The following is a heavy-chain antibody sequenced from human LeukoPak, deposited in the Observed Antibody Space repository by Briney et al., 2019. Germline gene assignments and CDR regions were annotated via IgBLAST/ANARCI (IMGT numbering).Heavy chain of an antibody. CDR2: IDTNTGNP. CDR3: ARESPSSYDSSDYSGEPDY. V-gene: IGHV7-4-1*02. CDR1: GYTFTTYA. J-gene: IGHJ4*02. D-gene: IGHD3-22*01. Sequence: ASVKVSCKASGYTFTTYAMNWVRQAPGQGLEWMGWIDTNTGNPTYAQGFTGRFVFSLDTSVSTAYLQISSLKAEDTAVYYCARESPSSYDSSDYSGEPDYWGQGTLVTVSS.